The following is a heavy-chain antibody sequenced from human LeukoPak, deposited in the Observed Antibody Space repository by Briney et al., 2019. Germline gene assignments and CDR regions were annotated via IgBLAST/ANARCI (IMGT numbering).Heavy chain of an antibody. CDR3: ATYDSSGYYLDY. V-gene: IGHV3-53*01. D-gene: IGHD3-22*01. Sequence: GGSLRLSCAASGFTVSSNYMSWVRKAPGKGLEWVSVIYSGGSTYYADSVKGRFTISRDNSKNTLYLQMNSLRAEDTAVYYCATYDSSGYYLDYWGQGTLVTVSS. CDR2: IYSGGST. CDR1: GFTVSSNY. J-gene: IGHJ4*02.